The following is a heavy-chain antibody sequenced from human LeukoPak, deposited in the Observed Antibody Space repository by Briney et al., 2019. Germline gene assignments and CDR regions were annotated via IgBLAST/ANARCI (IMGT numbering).Heavy chain of an antibody. CDR3: ARSSGYYYDSSGYYETFFDY. CDR2: ISYDGSNK. V-gene: IGHV3-30*03. Sequence: GGSLRLSCAASGFTVSSNYMSWVRQAPGKGLEWVAVISYDGSNKYYADSVKGRFTISRDNSKNTLYLQMNSLRAEDTAVYYCARSSGYYYDSSGYYETFFDYWGQGTLVTVSS. J-gene: IGHJ4*02. D-gene: IGHD3-22*01. CDR1: GFTVSSNY.